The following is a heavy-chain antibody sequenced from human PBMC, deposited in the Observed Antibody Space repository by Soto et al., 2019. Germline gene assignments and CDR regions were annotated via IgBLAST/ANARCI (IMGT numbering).Heavy chain of an antibody. Sequence: QVHLQESGPGLVKPSQTVSLTCTVSGVSLSSSDDYWVWIRQAPGKGLAWVGSTQYGVSPSYYPFLKNRRPISLDTSKHQFSLKLTSVTAAATAVYYCVRDPDPGSFEWGQRTLVTVPA. J-gene: IGHJ4*02. CDR3: VRDPDPGSFE. D-gene: IGHD1-26*01. V-gene: IGHV4-30-4*01. CDR1: GVSLSSSDDY. CDR2: TQYGVSP.